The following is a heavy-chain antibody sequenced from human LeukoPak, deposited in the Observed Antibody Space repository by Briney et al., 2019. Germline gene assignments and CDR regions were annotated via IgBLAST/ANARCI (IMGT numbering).Heavy chain of an antibody. J-gene: IGHJ5*02. CDR1: GGTFSSYA. D-gene: IGHD2-2*01. CDR3: ARGGVRYQLLGNWFDP. V-gene: IGHV1-69*13. CDR2: IIPIFGTA. Sequence: SVKVSCKASGGTFSSYAISWVRQAPGQGLEWMGGIIPIFGTANYAQKFQGRVTITADESTSTAYMELSSLRSEDTAVYHCARGGVRYQLLGNWFDPWGQGTLVTVSS.